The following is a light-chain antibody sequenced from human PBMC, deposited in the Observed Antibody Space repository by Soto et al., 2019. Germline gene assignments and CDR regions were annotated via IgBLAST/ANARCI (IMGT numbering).Light chain of an antibody. CDR1: QSFGSTY. CDR3: QQFGGSSRT. Sequence: EVVLTQSPDTVSLSPGERATLSCRASQSFGSTYLAWYQQKPGQAPRLLIYGASFRATGIPDRFTGSGSGTDFTLTITRLEPEDFAVYYCQQFGGSSRTFGQGTKVDIK. CDR2: GAS. J-gene: IGKJ1*01. V-gene: IGKV3-20*01.